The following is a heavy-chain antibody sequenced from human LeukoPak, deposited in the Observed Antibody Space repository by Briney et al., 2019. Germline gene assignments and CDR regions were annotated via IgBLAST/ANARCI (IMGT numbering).Heavy chain of an antibody. J-gene: IGHJ4*02. Sequence: PSETLSLTCTVSGDSVSSFHWSWIRQPAGRRLEWIGRMKIGVTTNYNPSLKSRVTMSVDTSRSQLSLKMTSVTAADTAVYYCGTVEGTNMIPVWGQGTLVTVSS. D-gene: IGHD1-1*01. CDR3: GTVEGTNMIPV. V-gene: IGHV4-4*07. CDR2: MKIGVTT. CDR1: GDSVSSFH.